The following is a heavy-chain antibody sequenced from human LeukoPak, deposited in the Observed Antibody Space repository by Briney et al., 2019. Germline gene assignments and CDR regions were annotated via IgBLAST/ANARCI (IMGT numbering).Heavy chain of an antibody. Sequence: VASVKVSCMASGYTFTSYAMHWVRQAPGQSLEWMGWINAGNGNTKYSQKFQGRVTITRDTSASTAYMELSSLRSEDTAVYYCARDKYNWNDEDYYYGMDVWGKGTTVTVSS. V-gene: IGHV1-3*01. J-gene: IGHJ6*04. CDR3: ARDKYNWNDEDYYYGMDV. CDR2: INAGNGNT. CDR1: GYTFTSYA. D-gene: IGHD1-1*01.